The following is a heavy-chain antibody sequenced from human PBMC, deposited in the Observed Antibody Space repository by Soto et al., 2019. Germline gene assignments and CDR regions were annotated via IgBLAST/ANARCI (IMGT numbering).Heavy chain of an antibody. D-gene: IGHD5-12*01. CDR1: GGSISSSRYY. Sequence: SETLSLTCSVSGGSISSSRYYWGWIRQPPGKGLEWIGNIYYSGSTNYNPSLKSRVTISVDTSKNQFSLKLSSVPAADTAVYYFARHGATKITIQNLMAWFDPWGQGTLVTVSS. CDR2: IYYSGST. J-gene: IGHJ5*02. V-gene: IGHV4-39*01. CDR3: ARHGATKITIQNLMAWFDP.